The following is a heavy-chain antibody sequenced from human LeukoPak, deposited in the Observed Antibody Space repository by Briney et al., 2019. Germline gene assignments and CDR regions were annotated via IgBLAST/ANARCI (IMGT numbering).Heavy chain of an antibody. CDR3: ARAGPGSGWYFDY. J-gene: IGHJ4*02. CDR2: ISPYNGNT. D-gene: IGHD6-19*01. Sequence: ASVKVSCKASGYDFTSVGITWLRRAPGQELEWMGWISPYNGNTRYAQKFQGRVAMTTDTSTTTAYMELKGLRFNDTAVYYCARAGPGSGWYFDYWGQGTLVTVSS. CDR1: GYDFTSVG. V-gene: IGHV1-18*01.